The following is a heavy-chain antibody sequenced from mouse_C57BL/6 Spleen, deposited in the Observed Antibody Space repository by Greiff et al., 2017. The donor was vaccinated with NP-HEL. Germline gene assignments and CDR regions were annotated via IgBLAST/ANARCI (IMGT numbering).Heavy chain of an antibody. CDR3: ASGTMVTTRAMDY. Sequence: VQLQQSGAELVKPGASVKLSCTASGFNIKDYYMHWVKQRTEQGLEWIGRIDPEDGETKYAPKFQGKATITADTSSNTAYLQLSSLTSEDTAVYYCASGTMVTTRAMDYWGQGTSVTVSS. CDR1: GFNIKDYY. D-gene: IGHD2-2*01. V-gene: IGHV14-2*01. CDR2: IDPEDGET. J-gene: IGHJ4*01.